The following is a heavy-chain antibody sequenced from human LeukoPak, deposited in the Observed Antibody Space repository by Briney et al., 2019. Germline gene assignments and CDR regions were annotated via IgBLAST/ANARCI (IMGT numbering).Heavy chain of an antibody. D-gene: IGHD3-3*01. CDR1: GGSISSSSYY. V-gene: IGHV4-39*07. CDR3: ARSLASYYDFWSGYEKAGWFDP. CDR2: IYYSGST. J-gene: IGHJ5*02. Sequence: SETLSLTCTVSGGSISSSSYYWGWIRQPPGKGLEWIGSIYYSGSTYYNPSLKSRVTISVDTSKNQFSLKLSSVTAADTAVYYCARSLASYYDFWSGYEKAGWFDPWGQGTLVTVSS.